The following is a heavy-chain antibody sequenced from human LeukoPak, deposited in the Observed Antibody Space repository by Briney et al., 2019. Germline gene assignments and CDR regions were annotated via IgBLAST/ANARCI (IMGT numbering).Heavy chain of an antibody. J-gene: IGHJ5*02. D-gene: IGHD4-17*01. Sequence: GGSLRLSCAASGLTVSSNYMSWVRQAPGKGLEWVSVIYRGGPTYYADSVKGRLTISRDNSKNTLYLQMNSLRAEDTAVYYWARDSYVDSEAVRWFDPWGQGTLVTVSS. V-gene: IGHV3-66*01. CDR1: GLTVSSNY. CDR2: IYRGGPT. CDR3: ARDSYVDSEAVRWFDP.